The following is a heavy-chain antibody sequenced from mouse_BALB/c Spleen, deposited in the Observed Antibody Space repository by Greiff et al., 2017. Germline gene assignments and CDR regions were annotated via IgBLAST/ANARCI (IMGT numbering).Heavy chain of an antibody. CDR1: GFSLTSYG. CDR3: ARERAVYYTYFDY. Sequence: QVHVKQSGPGLVAPSQSLSITCTVSGFSLTSYGVHWVRQPPGKGLEWLGVIWAGGSTNYNSALMSRLSISKDNSKSQVFLKMNSLQTDDTAMYYCARERAVYYTYFDYWGQGTTLTVSS. CDR2: IWAGGST. J-gene: IGHJ2*01. V-gene: IGHV2-9*02. D-gene: IGHD2-1*01.